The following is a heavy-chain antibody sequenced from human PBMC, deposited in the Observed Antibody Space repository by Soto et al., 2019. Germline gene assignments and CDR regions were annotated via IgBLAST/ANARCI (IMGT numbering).Heavy chain of an antibody. J-gene: IGHJ4*02. CDR3: DRTDSSGSLDY. D-gene: IGHD3-22*01. Sequence: PXETLSLTFTVSGGSISSGDYYWSWIRQPPGKGLEWIGYIYYSGSTYYNPSLKSRVTISVDTSKNQFSLKLSSVTAADTAVHYCDRTDSSGSLDYWGQGTLVT. V-gene: IGHV4-30-4*01. CDR1: GGSISSGDYY. CDR2: IYYSGST.